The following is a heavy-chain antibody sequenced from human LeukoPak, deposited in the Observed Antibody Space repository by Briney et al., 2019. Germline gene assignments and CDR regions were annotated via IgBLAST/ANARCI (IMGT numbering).Heavy chain of an antibody. V-gene: IGHV4-31*03. CDR2: IYASGSA. CDR3: ARARRNSSPLDP. Sequence: PSETLSLTCTVSGGSISSGSYYWTWIRQHPGKGLEWIGYIYASGSAYYNPSLTSRVTISIDTSKNQFSLMLRSVTAADTAVYYCARARRNSSPLDPWGQGTLVTVSS. D-gene: IGHD6-13*01. CDR1: GGSISSGSYY. J-gene: IGHJ5*02.